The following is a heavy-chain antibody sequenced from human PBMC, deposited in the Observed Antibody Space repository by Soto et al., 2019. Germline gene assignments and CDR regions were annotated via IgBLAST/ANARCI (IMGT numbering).Heavy chain of an antibody. D-gene: IGHD3-16*01. V-gene: IGHV1-8*01. CDR3: AGERGGGYFDY. Sequence: QVQLVQSGAEVKKPGASVKVSCKASGYTFTSYDINWVRQATGQGLEWMGWMNPNSDNTGYAQKFQGRLTMTRNTSIGTANVELSGLRSEDPALYYWAGERGGGYFDYWGQGILVTVSS. J-gene: IGHJ4*02. CDR1: GYTFTSYD. CDR2: MNPNSDNT.